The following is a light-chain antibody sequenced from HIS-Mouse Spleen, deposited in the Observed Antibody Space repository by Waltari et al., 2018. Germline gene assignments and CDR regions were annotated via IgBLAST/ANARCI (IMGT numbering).Light chain of an antibody. V-gene: IGKV4-1*01. J-gene: IGKJ2*01. CDR1: QRVLYISNNKNY. CDR2: WAS. CDR3: QQYYSTPHT. Sequence: DIVMTQSPDSLAVSLGERATIYCKFSQRVLYISNNKNYLAWYQQKPGQPPKLLIYWASTRESGVLDRFSGSGYGTDFTLTISSLQAEDVAVYYCQQYYSTPHTFGQGTKLEIK.